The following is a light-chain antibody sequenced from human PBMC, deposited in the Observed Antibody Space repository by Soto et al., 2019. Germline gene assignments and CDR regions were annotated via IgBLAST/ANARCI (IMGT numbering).Light chain of an antibody. CDR1: SSDVGVYNS. J-gene: IGLJ2*01. CDR2: EVT. V-gene: IGLV2-8*01. Sequence: QSALTQPPSASGSPGQSVTISCTGTSSDVGVYNSVSWYQHHPGKAPKLMIYEVTKRPSGVPDRFSGSRSGNTASLTVSGLQAEDEAHYYCSSYASSNNLVFGGGTKLTVL. CDR3: SSYASSNNLV.